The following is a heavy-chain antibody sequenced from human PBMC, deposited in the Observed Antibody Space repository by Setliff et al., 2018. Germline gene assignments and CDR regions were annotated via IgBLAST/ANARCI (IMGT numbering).Heavy chain of an antibody. V-gene: IGHV1-24*01. CDR3: ARVRSPALLAITNNWFDP. J-gene: IGHJ5*02. Sequence: ASVKVSCKVSGYTLTELSMHWVRQAPGKGLEWMGGFDPEDGETIYAQKLQGRVTMTTDTSTSTAYMELRSLTSDDMAVYYCARVRSPALLAITNNWFDPWGQGTLVTVSS. CDR2: FDPEDGET. CDR1: GYTLTELS. D-gene: IGHD3-3*01.